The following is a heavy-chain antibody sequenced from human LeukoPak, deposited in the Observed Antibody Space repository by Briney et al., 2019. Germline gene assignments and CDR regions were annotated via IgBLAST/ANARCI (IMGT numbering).Heavy chain of an antibody. CDR2: IDHSGST. CDR3: ARQVDVGCSSTSCYGHGAFDI. V-gene: IGHV4-34*01. Sequence: SETLSLTCAVYGGSFSGHYWSWIRQPPGKGLEWIGEIDHSGSTNYNPSLKSRVTISVDTSKNQFSLKLSSVTAADTAVYFCARQVDVGCSSTSCYGHGAFDIWGQGPVVTVSS. J-gene: IGHJ3*02. D-gene: IGHD2-2*01. CDR1: GGSFSGHY.